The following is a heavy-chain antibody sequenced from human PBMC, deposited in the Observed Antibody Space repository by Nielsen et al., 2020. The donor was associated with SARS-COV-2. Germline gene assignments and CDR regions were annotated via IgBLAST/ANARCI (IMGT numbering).Heavy chain of an antibody. CDR2: IYYSGST. Sequence: SETLSLTCTVSGGSISSGGYYWSWIRQHPGKGLEWIGYIYYSGSTYYNPSLKSRVTISVDTSKNQFSLKLSSVTAADTAVYYCAVFSGTPGIAAAGTVDYYGMDVWGQGTTVTVSS. CDR3: AVFSGTPGIAAAGTVDYYGMDV. CDR1: GGSISSGGYY. V-gene: IGHV4-31*03. J-gene: IGHJ6*02. D-gene: IGHD6-13*01.